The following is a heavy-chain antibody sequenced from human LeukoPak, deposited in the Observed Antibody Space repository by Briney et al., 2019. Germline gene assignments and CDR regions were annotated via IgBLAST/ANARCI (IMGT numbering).Heavy chain of an antibody. V-gene: IGHV1-69*04. CDR2: IIPILGIA. CDR3: ARGYSGYVDAFDI. D-gene: IGHD5-12*01. CDR1: GGTFSSYA. J-gene: IGHJ3*02. Sequence: ASVKVSCKASGGTFSSYAISWVRQAPGQGLEWMGRIIPILGIANYAQKFQGRVTITADKSTSTAYMELRSLRSDDTAVYYCARGYSGYVDAFDIWGQGTMVTVSS.